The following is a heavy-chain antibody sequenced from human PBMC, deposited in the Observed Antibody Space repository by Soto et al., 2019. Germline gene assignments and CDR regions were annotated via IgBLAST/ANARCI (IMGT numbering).Heavy chain of an antibody. CDR3: AKGTQHFYYAMDV. CDR1: GFTFSSYG. V-gene: IGHV3-33*06. J-gene: IGHJ6*02. CDR2: IWYDGTDK. Sequence: GGSLRLSCAASGFTFSSYGIHWVRQAPGKGLEWVALIWYDGTDKYYADSVKGRFTISRDNSKNTLYLQMNSLRAEDTAVYYCAKGTQHFYYAMDVWGQGTTVTVSS. D-gene: IGHD1-7*01.